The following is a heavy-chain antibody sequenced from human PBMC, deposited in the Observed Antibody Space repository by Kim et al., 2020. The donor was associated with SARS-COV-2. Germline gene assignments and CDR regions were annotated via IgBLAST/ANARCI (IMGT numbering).Heavy chain of an antibody. CDR3: ARGDIAVAGTKFFDY. Sequence: SVKVSCKAXGGTFSSYAISWVRQAPGQGLEWMGGIIPIFGTANYAQKFQGRVTITADESTSTAYMELSSLRSEDTAVYYCARGDIAVAGTKFFDYWGQGTLVTVSS. V-gene: IGHV1-69*13. CDR1: GGTFSSYA. J-gene: IGHJ4*02. D-gene: IGHD6-19*01. CDR2: IIPIFGTA.